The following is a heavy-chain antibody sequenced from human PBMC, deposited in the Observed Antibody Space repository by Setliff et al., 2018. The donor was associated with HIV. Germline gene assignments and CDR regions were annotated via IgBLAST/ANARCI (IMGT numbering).Heavy chain of an antibody. CDR3: VRDQIGDVQVAGTWGT. V-gene: IGHV5-51*01. J-gene: IGHJ5*02. D-gene: IGHD6-19*01. CDR1: GYIFGLYW. Sequence: GESLKISCKGSGYIFGLYWIAWVRQMPGKGLEWMGIIYPGDSEARYSPSFQGQVTISADKSISTAFLQWSSLAASDTAMYYCVRDQIGDVQVAGTWGTWGQGTLVTVSS. CDR2: IYPGDSEA.